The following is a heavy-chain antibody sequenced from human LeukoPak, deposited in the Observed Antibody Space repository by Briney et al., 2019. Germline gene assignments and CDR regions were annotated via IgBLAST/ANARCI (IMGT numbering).Heavy chain of an antibody. CDR3: AKFCSGGSCYFDY. Sequence: PGGSLRLSCVASGFPFRSFSMNWVRQAPGKGLEWVSSISSSSTYIYYADSVKGRFTISRDNAKNSLYLQMNSLRAEDTAVYYCAKFCSGGSCYFDYWGQGTLVTVSS. CDR1: GFPFRSFS. CDR2: ISSSSTYI. J-gene: IGHJ4*02. V-gene: IGHV3-21*04. D-gene: IGHD2-15*01.